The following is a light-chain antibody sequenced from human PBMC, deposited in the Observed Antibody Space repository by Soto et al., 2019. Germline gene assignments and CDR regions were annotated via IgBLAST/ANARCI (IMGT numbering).Light chain of an antibody. Sequence: DIQMTQSPSSLSASVGDRVTISCRSSQSIDYYLSWFQQKPGKAPKLLIHGASILQSGVPSRFSGSGAGTDFTLTITSLQPADFATYYCQQSYRAPYTFGQGTNLEIK. CDR1: QSIDYY. V-gene: IGKV1-39*01. CDR3: QQSYRAPYT. CDR2: GAS. J-gene: IGKJ2*01.